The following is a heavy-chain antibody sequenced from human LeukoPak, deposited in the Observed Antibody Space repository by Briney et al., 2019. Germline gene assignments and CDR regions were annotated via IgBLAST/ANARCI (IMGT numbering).Heavy chain of an antibody. Sequence: GGSLTLTCAASGFAFSSYGMHWVRQAPGKGLQWLSFIRLEGTPQYYTDSVKGRFTVSRDTSLNPLYLQMNSLSGDDTAVYFCARSGGSYGPGPWGQGPLVTVAS. V-gene: IGHV3-30*02. D-gene: IGHD3-16*01. CDR1: GFAFSSYG. J-gene: IGHJ5*02. CDR2: IRLEGTPQ. CDR3: ARSGGSYGPGP.